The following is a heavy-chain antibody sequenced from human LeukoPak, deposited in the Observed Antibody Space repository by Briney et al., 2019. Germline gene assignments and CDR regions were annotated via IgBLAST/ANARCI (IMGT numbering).Heavy chain of an antibody. V-gene: IGHV5-51*01. CDR1: GYRFTSYW. J-gene: IGHJ4*02. CDR3: ARHGRDFVVVPAANHLDY. Sequence: GESLKISCKGSGYRFTSYWIGWVRQMPGKGLEWMGIVYPGDSDTRVSPSFQGQVTISADKSTSTAYLQWSSLKASDTAMYYCARHGRDFVVVPAANHLDYWGQGTLVTVSS. CDR2: VYPGDSDT. D-gene: IGHD2-2*01.